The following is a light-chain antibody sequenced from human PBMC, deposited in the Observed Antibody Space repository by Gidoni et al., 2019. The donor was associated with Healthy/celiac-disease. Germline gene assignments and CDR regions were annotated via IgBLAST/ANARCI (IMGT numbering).Light chain of an antibody. CDR1: QSVSSN. CDR2: GAS. Sequence: EIVMTQSPATLSVSPGERATLSCRASQSVSSNLAWYQQTPGQAPRLLIYGASTRATGIPARFSGSGSGTEFTLTISSLQSEDFAVYYWQQYNNWPRTFGGGTKVEIK. V-gene: IGKV3-15*01. CDR3: QQYNNWPRT. J-gene: IGKJ4*01.